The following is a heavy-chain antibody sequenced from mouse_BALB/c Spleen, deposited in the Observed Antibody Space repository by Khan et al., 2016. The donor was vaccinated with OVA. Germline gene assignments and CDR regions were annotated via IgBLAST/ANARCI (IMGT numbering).Heavy chain of an antibody. CDR3: ARSNFYAMDY. V-gene: IGHV2-6-2*01. CDR2: IWSDGKT. CDR1: GFSLTTYG. D-gene: IGHD2-5*01. Sequence: QVQLKESGPDLVAPSQSLSITCTVSGFSLTTYGVHWVRQPPGKGLEWLGVIWSDGKTTYNSPLKSRLSISKDNSKSQVFLKMNSLQTDDTARDHCARSNFYAMDYWGQGTSVTVSS. J-gene: IGHJ4*01.